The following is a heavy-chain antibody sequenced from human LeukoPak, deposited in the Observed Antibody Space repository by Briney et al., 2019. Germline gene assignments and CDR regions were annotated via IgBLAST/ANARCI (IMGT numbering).Heavy chain of an antibody. CDR1: GGSFSGYY. D-gene: IGHD4-23*01. CDR2: INHSGST. CDR3: ARAWVGYGGTFDY. Sequence: SETLSLTCAVYGGSFSGYYWSWIRQPPGKGLEWIGEINHSGSTNYNPSLKSRVTISVDTSKNQFSLKLSSVTAADTAVYYCARAWVGYGGTFDYWGQGTMVTVSS. V-gene: IGHV4-34*01. J-gene: IGHJ3*01.